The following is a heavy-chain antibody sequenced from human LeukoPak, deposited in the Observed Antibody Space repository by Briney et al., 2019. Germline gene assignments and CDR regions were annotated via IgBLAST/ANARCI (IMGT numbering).Heavy chain of an antibody. V-gene: IGHV3-23*01. D-gene: IGHD4-11*01. Sequence: GGSLRLSCAASGFTFSSYSMNWVRQAPGKGLEWVSTISGGGGSTFYADSVKGRFTIFRVNSKNTLYLQMNSLRAEDTAIYYCAKDMSDYTNFPDVWGQGTTVTVSS. CDR2: ISGGGGST. J-gene: IGHJ6*02. CDR1: GFTFSSYS. CDR3: AKDMSDYTNFPDV.